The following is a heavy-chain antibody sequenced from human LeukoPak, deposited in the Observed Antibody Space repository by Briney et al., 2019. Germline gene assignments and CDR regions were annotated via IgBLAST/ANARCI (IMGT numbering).Heavy chain of an antibody. CDR3: AREGSLTRPLDY. V-gene: IGHV4-38-2*02. D-gene: IGHD1-26*01. CDR2: IYHSGST. CDR1: GYSISSGYY. J-gene: IGHJ4*02. Sequence: SETLSLTCTVSGYSISSGYYWGWIRQPPGKGLEWIGSIYHSGSTYYNPSLKSRVTISVDTSKNQFSLKLSSVTAADTAVYYCAREGSLTRPLDYWGQGTLVTVSS.